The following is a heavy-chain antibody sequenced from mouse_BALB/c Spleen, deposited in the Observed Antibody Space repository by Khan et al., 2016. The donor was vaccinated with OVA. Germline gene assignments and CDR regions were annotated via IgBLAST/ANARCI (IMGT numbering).Heavy chain of an antibody. CDR3: ARSNYGSFAY. CDR2: ISSGGDNT. V-gene: IGHV5-9*03. D-gene: IGHD2-2*01. CDR1: GFTFSSFT. J-gene: IGHJ3*01. Sequence: EVELVESGGGLVKPGGSLKLSCAASGFTFSSFTMSWVRQTPEKRLEWVATISSGGDNTYYPDSVKGRFTISRDNAKNNLYLQMSSLRSEDKVLYYCARSNYGSFAYWGQGTLVTVSA.